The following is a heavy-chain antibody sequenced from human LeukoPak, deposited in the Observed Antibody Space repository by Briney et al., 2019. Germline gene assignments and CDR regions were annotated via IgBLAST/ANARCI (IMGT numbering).Heavy chain of an antibody. CDR2: IFYTGNT. CDR3: ASLGASLGLDPGSLPDY. Sequence: SEPLSLTCSVSGLYFSSRGCYWRWIRQPPGKGLEWIGSIFYTGNTYYNPSLKSRNTITASTSKNLFSLELRFVTAADTAVYYCASLGASLGLDPGSLPDYWGQGTRVSVSS. J-gene: IGHJ4*02. V-gene: IGHV4-39*01. CDR1: GLYFSSRGCY. D-gene: IGHD3-10*01.